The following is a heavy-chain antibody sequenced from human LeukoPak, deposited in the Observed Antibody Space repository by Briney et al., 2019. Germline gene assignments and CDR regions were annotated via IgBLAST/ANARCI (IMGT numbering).Heavy chain of an antibody. CDR3: ARAPFVEYNTAFFV. CDR1: GGSISSYY. V-gene: IGHV4-59*01. CDR2: IHYTGAT. Sequence: SETLSLTCTVSGGSISSYYWSWIRQPPGKGLELIGYIHYTGATNYNPSLKSRVTISVATSKNQFSLRLSSVTAADTAVYYCARAPFVEYNTAFFVWGQGTLVTVSS. D-gene: IGHD6-6*01. J-gene: IGHJ4*02.